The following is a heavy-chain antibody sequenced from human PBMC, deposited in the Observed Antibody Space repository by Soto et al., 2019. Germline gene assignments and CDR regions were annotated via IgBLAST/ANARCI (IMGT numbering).Heavy chain of an antibody. CDR3: AKHTLAEAALGSLDY. V-gene: IGHV3-23*01. CDR1: GFTFSNYA. Sequence: PGGSLRLSCAASGFTFSNYAMSWVRQAPGKGLEWVSTITGSGGSTYYADSVKGRFTISRDNSKNTVHLQMNSLRAEDMALYYCAKHTLAEAALGSLDYWGQGTLVTVSS. CDR2: ITGSGGST. D-gene: IGHD6-13*01. J-gene: IGHJ4*02.